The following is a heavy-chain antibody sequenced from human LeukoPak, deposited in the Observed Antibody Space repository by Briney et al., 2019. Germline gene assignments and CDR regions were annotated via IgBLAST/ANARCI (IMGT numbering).Heavy chain of an antibody. Sequence: ASVNVSCKASGYTFTSYDINWVRQATGQGPEWMGWMNPNSGNTGYAQKFQGRVTMTRNTSISTAYMELSSLRSEDTAVYYCARGAGYSGYDVDYWGQGTLVTVSS. CDR2: MNPNSGNT. V-gene: IGHV1-8*01. J-gene: IGHJ4*02. CDR3: ARGAGYSGYDVDY. D-gene: IGHD5-12*01. CDR1: GYTFTSYD.